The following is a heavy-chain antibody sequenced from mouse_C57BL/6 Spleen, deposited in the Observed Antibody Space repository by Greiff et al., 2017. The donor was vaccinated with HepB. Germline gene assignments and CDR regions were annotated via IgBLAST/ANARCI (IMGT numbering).Heavy chain of an antibody. CDR2: IYPGSGNT. Sequence: AQGVESGAELVRPGASVKLSCKASGYTFTDYYINWVKQRPGKGFEWIARIYPGSGNTYYNEKFKGKATLTAEKSSSTAYMQLSSLTSEDSAVYFCARWGGNSWFAYWGQGTLVTVSA. CDR3: ARWGGNSWFAY. CDR1: GYTFTDYY. V-gene: IGHV1-76*01. D-gene: IGHD2-1*01. J-gene: IGHJ3*01.